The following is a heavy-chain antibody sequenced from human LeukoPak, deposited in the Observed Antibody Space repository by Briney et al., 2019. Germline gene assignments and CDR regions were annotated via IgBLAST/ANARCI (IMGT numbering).Heavy chain of an antibody. CDR2: IHYTGST. Sequence: SETLSLTCTVDSISTNGYYWGWIRQPPGKGLEWIGSIHYTGSTYYNPSLESRVTVSVDTSKNQFSLKLSSVTAADTAVYYCARLGWLYGSGSMNWFDPWGQGTLVTVSS. D-gene: IGHD3-10*01. V-gene: IGHV4-39*01. CDR3: ARLGWLYGSGSMNWFDP. CDR1: SISTNGYY. J-gene: IGHJ5*02.